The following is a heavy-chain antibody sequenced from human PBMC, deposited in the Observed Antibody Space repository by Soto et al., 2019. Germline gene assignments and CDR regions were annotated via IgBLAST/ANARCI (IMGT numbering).Heavy chain of an antibody. CDR3: ARGTYYDFWSGTERRPYYYYYGMDV. CDR1: GGTFSGYA. J-gene: IGHJ6*02. D-gene: IGHD3-3*01. CDR2: IMPIFGTA. Sequence: SVKVSCKASGGTFSGYAIGWVRQAPGQGLEWMGGIMPIFGTANYAQKFQGRVTITADESTSTAYMELSSLRSEDTAVYYCARGTYYDFWSGTERRPYYYYYGMDVWGQGTTVTVSS. V-gene: IGHV1-69*13.